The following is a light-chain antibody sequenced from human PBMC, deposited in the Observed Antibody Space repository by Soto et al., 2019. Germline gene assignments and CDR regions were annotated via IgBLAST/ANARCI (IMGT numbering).Light chain of an antibody. CDR1: QTSGKY. Sequence: DIQMTQSPSSLSATVGDRVTITCRASQTSGKYLKWYQQQPGKVPKLLIYDASYLQSGVPSRFGGSESGTNFTLNISDLRPEDFATYYCQQSFSIPFTFDPGTKVDIK. CDR2: DAS. CDR3: QQSFSIPFT. J-gene: IGKJ3*01. V-gene: IGKV1-39*01.